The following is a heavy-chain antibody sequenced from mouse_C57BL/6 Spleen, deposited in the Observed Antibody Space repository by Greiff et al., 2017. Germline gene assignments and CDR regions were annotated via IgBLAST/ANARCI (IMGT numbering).Heavy chain of an antibody. Sequence: VQLKQPGAELVMPGASVKLSCKASGYTFTSYWMHWVKQRPGQGLEWIGEIDPSDSYTNYNQKFKGKSTLTVDKSSSTAYMQLSSLTSEDSAVYYCARRFDLYWYFDVWGTGTTVTVSS. CDR1: GYTFTSYW. CDR3: ARRFDLYWYFDV. V-gene: IGHV1-69*01. CDR2: IDPSDSYT. J-gene: IGHJ1*03.